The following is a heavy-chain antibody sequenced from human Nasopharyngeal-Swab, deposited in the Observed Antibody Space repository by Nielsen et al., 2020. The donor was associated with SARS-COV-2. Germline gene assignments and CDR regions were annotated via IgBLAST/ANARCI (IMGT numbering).Heavy chain of an antibody. CDR2: ISSSNTTI. J-gene: IGHJ6*02. CDR3: ASHMPDYYGSGSHYYYYYGMDV. D-gene: IGHD3-10*01. V-gene: IGHV3-48*01. Sequence: GESLKISCAASGFTFNYYTMNWVRQAPGKGLEWVSSISSSNTTIYYADSVRGRFTISRDNAKNSLYLQMNSLRAEDTAVYYCASHMPDYYGSGSHYYYYYGMDVWGQGTTVTVSS. CDR1: GFTFNYYT.